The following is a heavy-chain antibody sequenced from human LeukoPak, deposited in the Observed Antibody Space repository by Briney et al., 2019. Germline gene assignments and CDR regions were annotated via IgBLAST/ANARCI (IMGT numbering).Heavy chain of an antibody. CDR1: GYTFTDYS. V-gene: IGHV1-2*02. J-gene: IGHJ2*01. D-gene: IGHD3-3*01. CDR3: ASGMEGWYFDL. CDR2: INPNSGGT. Sequence: ASVKVSCKASGYTFTDYSMHWERQAPGQGLEWMGWINPNSGGTNYTQKFQGRVTMTRDTSISTAYMELISLRSDDTAVYYCASGMEGWYFDLWGRGTLVTVSS.